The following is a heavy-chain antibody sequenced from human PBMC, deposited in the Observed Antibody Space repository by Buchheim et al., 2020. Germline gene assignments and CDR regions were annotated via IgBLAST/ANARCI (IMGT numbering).Heavy chain of an antibody. V-gene: IGHV4-39*01. CDR3: ARLADRLRLGELSLSIYDVRDY. CDR1: GGSISSSSYY. Sequence: QLQLQESGPGLVKPSETLSLTCTVSGGSISSSSYYWGWIRQPPGKGLEWIGSIYYSGSTYYNPSLKSRVTISVDTSKNQFSLKLSSVTAADTAVYYCARLADRLRLGELSLSIYDVRDYWGQGTL. CDR2: IYYSGST. D-gene: IGHD3-16*02. J-gene: IGHJ4*02.